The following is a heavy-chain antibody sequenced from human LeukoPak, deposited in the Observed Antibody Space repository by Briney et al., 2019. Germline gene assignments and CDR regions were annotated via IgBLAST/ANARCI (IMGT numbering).Heavy chain of an antibody. J-gene: IGHJ4*02. CDR2: INPNDGDT. Sequence: ASVKVSCKASGYAFTDYYMHWVRQAPGQGFEWMGWINPNDGDTNYAQKFQGRVTMTRDTSISTAHMEVSRLRSDDTAVYYCARANFLYCSSTTCLFDYWGQGTLVTVSS. CDR1: GYAFTDYY. V-gene: IGHV1-2*02. D-gene: IGHD2-2*01. CDR3: ARANFLYCSSTTCLFDY.